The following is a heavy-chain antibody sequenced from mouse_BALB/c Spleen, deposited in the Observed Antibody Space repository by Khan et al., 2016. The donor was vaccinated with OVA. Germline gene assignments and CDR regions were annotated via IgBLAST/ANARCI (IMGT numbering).Heavy chain of an antibody. Sequence: EVELVESGPGLVKPSQSLSLTCTVTGYSITSGYGWNWIRQFPGNKLEWMGYISYSGSTIYNPSLKSRISITRDTSKNQFFLQLNSVTTEDTATYYCARTARIKYWGKGTTLTVSS. V-gene: IGHV3-2*02. D-gene: IGHD1-2*01. CDR3: ARTARIKY. CDR2: ISYSGST. CDR1: GYSITSGYG. J-gene: IGHJ2*01.